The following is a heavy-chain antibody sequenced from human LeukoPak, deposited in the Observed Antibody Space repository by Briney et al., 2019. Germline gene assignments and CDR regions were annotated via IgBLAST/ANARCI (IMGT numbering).Heavy chain of an antibody. V-gene: IGHV4-4*02. Sequence: SETLSLTCAVSGGSISNSNWWSWVRQPPGKGLEWIGEIYHSGSTNYNPSLKSRVTMSVDTSKNQFSLKLSSLTVEDTAVYYCARVYNYDYVWGAYWGRYNWSDPWGQGTLVTVSS. CDR3: ARVYNYDYVWGAYWGRYNWSDP. CDR1: GGSISNSNW. CDR2: IYHSGST. J-gene: IGHJ5*02. D-gene: IGHD3-16*01.